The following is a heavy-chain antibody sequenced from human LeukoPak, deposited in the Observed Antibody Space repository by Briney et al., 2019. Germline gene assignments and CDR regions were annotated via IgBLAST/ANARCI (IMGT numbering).Heavy chain of an antibody. CDR3: ARETGPYAFDI. Sequence: ASVKVSCKASGGTFSSYAISWVRQAPGQGLEWMGIINPSGGSTSYAQKFQGRVTMTRDTSTSTVYMELSSLRSEDTAVYYCARETGPYAFDIWGQGTMVTVSS. CDR1: GGTFSSYA. J-gene: IGHJ3*02. D-gene: IGHD3-9*01. CDR2: INPSGGST. V-gene: IGHV1-46*01.